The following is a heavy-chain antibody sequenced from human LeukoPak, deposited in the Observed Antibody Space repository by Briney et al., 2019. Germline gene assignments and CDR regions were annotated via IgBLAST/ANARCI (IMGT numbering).Heavy chain of an antibody. V-gene: IGHV3-30-3*01. CDR2: ISYDGSNK. CDR1: GFTFSSYA. D-gene: IGHD2-15*01. Sequence: GGSLRLSCAASGFTFSSYAMHWVRQAPGKGLEWVAVISYDGSNKYYADSVKGRFTISRDNSKNTPYLQMNSLGAEDTAVYYCARDDSIDYWGQGTLVTVSS. CDR3: ARDDSIDY. J-gene: IGHJ4*02.